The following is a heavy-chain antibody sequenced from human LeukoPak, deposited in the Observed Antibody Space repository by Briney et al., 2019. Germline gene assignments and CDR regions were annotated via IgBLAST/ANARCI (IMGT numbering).Heavy chain of an antibody. Sequence: PGGSLRLSCAASGLTFSSYPMHWVRQAPGKGLEWVAVISYDGSEKHYADPVKGRFTISRDNSKNTLYLQMSSLRAEDTAMYYCAREGNSGYYPYWGRGILVTVSS. V-gene: IGHV3-30-3*01. CDR3: AREGNSGYYPY. J-gene: IGHJ4*02. CDR2: ISYDGSEK. D-gene: IGHD3-22*01. CDR1: GLTFSSYP.